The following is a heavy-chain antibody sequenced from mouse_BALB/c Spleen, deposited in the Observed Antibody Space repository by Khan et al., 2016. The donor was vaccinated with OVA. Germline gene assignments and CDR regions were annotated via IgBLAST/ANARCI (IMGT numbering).Heavy chain of an antibody. Sequence: QVQLKESGPGLVAPSQSLSITCTISGFSLTNYGVHWVRQPPGQGLEWLVVIWSDGSTTYNSALQSSLTISKDNSKSQVFLKMNSLQTDDTAMYFCARQPYYHYNIMDYWGQGTSVTVSS. CDR2: IWSDGST. D-gene: IGHD2-10*01. CDR3: ARQPYYHYNIMDY. J-gene: IGHJ4*01. V-gene: IGHV2-6-1*01. CDR1: GFSLTNYG.